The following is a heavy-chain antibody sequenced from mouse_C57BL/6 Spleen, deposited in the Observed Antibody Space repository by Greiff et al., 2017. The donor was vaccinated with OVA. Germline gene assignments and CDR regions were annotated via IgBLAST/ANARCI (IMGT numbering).Heavy chain of an antibody. Sequence: EVHLVESEGGLVQPGSSMKLSCTASGFTFSDYYMAWVRQVPEKGLEWVANINYDGSSTYYLDSLKSRFIISRDNAKNILYLQMSSLKSEDTATYYCARPSGSSYYFDYWGQGTTLTVSS. V-gene: IGHV5-16*01. D-gene: IGHD1-1*01. CDR2: INYDGSST. CDR1: GFTFSDYY. CDR3: ARPSGSSYYFDY. J-gene: IGHJ2*01.